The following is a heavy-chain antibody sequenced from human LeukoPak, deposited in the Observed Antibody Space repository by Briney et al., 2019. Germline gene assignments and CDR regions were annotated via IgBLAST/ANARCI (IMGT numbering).Heavy chain of an antibody. D-gene: IGHD6-13*01. CDR2: IYYSGST. CDR1: GGSISSYY. V-gene: IGHV4-59*01. J-gene: IGHJ4*02. CDR3: ARGVGSSWHFDIDY. Sequence: SETLSLTCTVSGGSISSYYWSWIRQPPVKGLEWIGYIYYSGSTNYNPSLKSRVTISVDTSKNQFSLKLSSVTAADTAVYYCARGVGSSWHFDIDYWGQGTLVTVSS.